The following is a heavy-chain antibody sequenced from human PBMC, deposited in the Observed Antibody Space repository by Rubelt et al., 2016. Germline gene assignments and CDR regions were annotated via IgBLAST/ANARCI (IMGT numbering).Heavy chain of an antibody. J-gene: IGHJ4*02. V-gene: IGHV4-39*07. D-gene: IGHD6-13*01. CDR2: INHSGST. CDR3: ARDRRYSSSRVDY. CDR1: GGSISSSSYY. Sequence: QLQLQESGPGLVKPSETLSLTCTVSGGSISSSSYYWGWIRQPPGKGLEWIGEINHSGSTNYNPATMCAFTRAVDTSKNHVSLKLGSVTCADTAVYYWARDRRYSSSRVDYWGQGTLVTVSS.